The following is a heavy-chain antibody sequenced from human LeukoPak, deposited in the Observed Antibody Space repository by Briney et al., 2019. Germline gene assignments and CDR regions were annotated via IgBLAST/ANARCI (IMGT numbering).Heavy chain of an antibody. D-gene: IGHD6-13*01. V-gene: IGHV4-4*09. CDR1: GGSISRYY. CDR2: IYTSGST. J-gene: IGHJ5*02. Sequence: LETLSLTCTVSGGSISRYYWSWIRQPPGKGLEWIGDIYTSGSTNYNPSLKSRVTISVDTSKNQFSLKLSSVTAADTAVYYCARHSSSWYVGAVGVDTDWFDPWGQGTLVTVSS. CDR3: ARHSSSWYVGAVGVDTDWFDP.